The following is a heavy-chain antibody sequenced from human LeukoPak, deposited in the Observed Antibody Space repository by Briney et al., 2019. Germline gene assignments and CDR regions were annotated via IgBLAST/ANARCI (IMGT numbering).Heavy chain of an antibody. CDR2: INPNSGGT. CDR3: ARGALTMVRGVTNWFDP. D-gene: IGHD3-10*01. J-gene: IGHJ5*02. Sequence: ASVKVSCKASGYTFTGYYMHWVRQASGQGLEWMGWINPNSGGTNYAQKFQGWVTMTRDTSISTAYMELSRLRSDDTAVYYCARGALTMVRGVTNWFDPWGQGTLVTVSS. CDR1: GYTFTGYY. V-gene: IGHV1-2*04.